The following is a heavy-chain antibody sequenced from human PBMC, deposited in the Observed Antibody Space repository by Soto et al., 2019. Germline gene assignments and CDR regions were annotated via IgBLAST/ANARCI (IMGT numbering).Heavy chain of an antibody. CDR3: TRGGVWGFLEWPYYYAMDV. CDR1: GFTFSSYA. CDR2: ISGSGGST. J-gene: IGHJ6*02. V-gene: IGHV3-23*01. Sequence: PGGSLRLSCAASGFTFSSYAMSWVRQAPGKGLEWVSAISGSGGSTYYADDVKGRFTTSRDNSRNRLYLQMNSLRAEDTAVYYCTRGGVWGFLEWPYYYAMDVWVHGTTVTVSS. D-gene: IGHD3-3*01.